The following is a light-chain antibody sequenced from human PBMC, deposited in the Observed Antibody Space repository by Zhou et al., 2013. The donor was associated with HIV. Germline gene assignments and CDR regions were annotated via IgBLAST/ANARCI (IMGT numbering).Light chain of an antibody. J-gene: IGKJ2*01. CDR1: RSIGTW. Sequence: DIQLTQSPSTLSASVGDRVTITCRASRSIGTWLAWYQQKPGRAPHLLIYKASNLQSGVPSRFSGSGSATEFTLTISSLQPDDFATYFCQQYLSLYSFGQGSKLEI. CDR2: KAS. CDR3: QQYLSLYS. V-gene: IGKV1-5*03.